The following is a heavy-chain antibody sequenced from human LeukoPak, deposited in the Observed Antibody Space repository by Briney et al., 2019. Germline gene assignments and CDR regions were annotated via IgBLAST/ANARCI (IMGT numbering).Heavy chain of an antibody. D-gene: IGHD2-2*01. V-gene: IGHV3-7*01. Sequence: GGSLRLSCAASGFTFSSYWMSWVRQAPGKGLEWVANIKQDGSEKYYVDSVKGRFTISRDNAKNSLYLQMISLRAEDTAVYYCARARSYCSSTSCYRPHVSDFWGQGTLVTVSS. CDR1: GFTFSSYW. J-gene: IGHJ4*02. CDR3: ARARSYCSSTSCYRPHVSDF. CDR2: IKQDGSEK.